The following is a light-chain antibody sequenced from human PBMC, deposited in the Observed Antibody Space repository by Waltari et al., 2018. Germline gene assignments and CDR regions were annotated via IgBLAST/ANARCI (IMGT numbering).Light chain of an antibody. CDR3: SSQTLDGLVL. CDR2: DVT. CDR1: GSAAGASES. Sequence: QSALTQPASVSGSPGQSITISCSGLGSAAGASESVSWHQHHPDKAPQVIIYDVTHRPAWVSDRFSASKSANTASLTISRLQPEDEADYYCSSQTLDGLVLFGGGTRLTVL. V-gene: IGLV2-14*03. J-gene: IGLJ2*01.